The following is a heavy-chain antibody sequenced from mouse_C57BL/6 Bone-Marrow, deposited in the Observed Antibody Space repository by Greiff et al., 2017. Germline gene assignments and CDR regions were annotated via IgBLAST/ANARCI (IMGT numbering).Heavy chain of an antibody. V-gene: IGHV5-12*01. CDR2: ISNGGGST. D-gene: IGHD1-1*01. Sequence: EVKLMESGGGLVQPGGSLKLSCAASGFTFSDYYMYWVRQTPEKRLEWVAYISNGGGSTYYPDTVKGRFTISRDNAKNTLYLQMSRLKSEDTAMYYCARHPITTVVATRAMDYWGQGTSVTVSS. CDR1: GFTFSDYY. J-gene: IGHJ4*01. CDR3: ARHPITTVVATRAMDY.